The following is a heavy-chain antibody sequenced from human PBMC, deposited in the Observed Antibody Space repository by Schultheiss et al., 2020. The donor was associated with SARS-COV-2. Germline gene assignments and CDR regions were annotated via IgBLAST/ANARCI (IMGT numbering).Heavy chain of an antibody. CDR2: INPNSGNT. J-gene: IGHJ6*02. CDR3: ARDGGYDFWSGFSGWLDV. CDR1: GYTFTGYY. V-gene: IGHV1-8*02. Sequence: ASVKVSCKASGYTFTGYYMHWVRQAPGQGLEWMGWINPNSGNTGYAQKFQGRVTMTRNTSISTAYMELSSLGSEDTAVYYCARDGGYDFWSGFSGWLDVWGQGTTVTVSS. D-gene: IGHD3-3*01.